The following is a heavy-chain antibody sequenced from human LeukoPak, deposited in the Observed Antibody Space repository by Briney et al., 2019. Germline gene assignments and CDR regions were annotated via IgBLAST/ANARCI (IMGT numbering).Heavy chain of an antibody. CDR2: ISGSGGST. V-gene: IGHV3-23*01. CDR1: GFTFSSYA. Sequence: GASLRLSCAASGFTFSSYAMSWVRQAPGKGLEWVSAISGSGGSTYYADSVKGRFTISRDNSKNTLYLQMNSLRAEDTAVYYCVKSAIFGVVIFDYWGQGTLVTVSS. J-gene: IGHJ4*02. CDR3: VKSAIFGVVIFDY. D-gene: IGHD3-3*01.